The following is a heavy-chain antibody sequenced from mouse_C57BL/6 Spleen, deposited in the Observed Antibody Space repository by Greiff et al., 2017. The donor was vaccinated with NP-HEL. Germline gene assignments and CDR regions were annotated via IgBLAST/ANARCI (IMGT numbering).Heavy chain of an antibody. J-gene: IGHJ2*01. CDR2: IDPAASFP. V-gene: IGHV1-50*01. Sequence: QVQLQQPGAELVKPGASVKLSCKASGYTFTSYWMQWVKQRPGQGLEWIGEIDPAASFPNYNQKFKGKATLTVDTSSSTAYMQLSSLTSEDSAVYYCAGGYNYFYFDYWGQGTTLTVSS. CDR1: GYTFTSYW. CDR3: AGGYNYFYFDY. D-gene: IGHD2-12*01.